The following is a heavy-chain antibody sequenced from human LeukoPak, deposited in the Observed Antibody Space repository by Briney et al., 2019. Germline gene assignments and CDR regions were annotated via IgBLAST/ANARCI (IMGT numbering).Heavy chain of an antibody. Sequence: ASVKVSCKASGYTFTSYGISWVRQAPGQGLEWMGWISPYYGNTNYAQKLQGRVTMTTDSSTSTAYMELRSLRSDDTAVYYCATISTYAGYYYMDVWGKGTTVTVSS. V-gene: IGHV1-18*01. J-gene: IGHJ6*03. D-gene: IGHD2-2*02. CDR2: ISPYYGNT. CDR1: GYTFTSYG. CDR3: ATISTYAGYYYMDV.